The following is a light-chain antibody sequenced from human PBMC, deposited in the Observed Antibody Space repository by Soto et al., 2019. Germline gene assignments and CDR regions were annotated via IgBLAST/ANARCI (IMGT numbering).Light chain of an antibody. CDR1: SSDVGGYNY. J-gene: IGLJ1*01. CDR2: DVS. Sequence: QSALTQPASVSGSPGQSITISCTGTSSDVGGYNYVSWYQQHPGKTPKLMIYDVSKRPSGVSNRFSGSKSGNTASLTISGLQAEDEADYYCTSYASTFYVFGTGTQLTVL. CDR3: TSYASTFYV. V-gene: IGLV2-14*01.